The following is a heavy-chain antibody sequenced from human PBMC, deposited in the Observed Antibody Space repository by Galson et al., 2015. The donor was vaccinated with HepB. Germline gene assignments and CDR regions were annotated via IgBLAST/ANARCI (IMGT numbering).Heavy chain of an antibody. Sequence: SVKVSCKASGGTFSSYAISWVRQAPGQGLGWMGGIIPIFGTANYAQKFQGRVTITADKSTSTAYMELSSLRSEDTAVYYCARAYIAVAGTHYYYGMDVWGQGTTVTVSS. CDR2: IIPIFGTA. CDR1: GGTFSSYA. CDR3: ARAYIAVAGTHYYYGMDV. V-gene: IGHV1-69*06. D-gene: IGHD6-19*01. J-gene: IGHJ6*02.